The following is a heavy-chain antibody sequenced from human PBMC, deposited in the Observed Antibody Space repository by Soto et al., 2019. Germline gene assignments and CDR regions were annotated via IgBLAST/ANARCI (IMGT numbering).Heavy chain of an antibody. D-gene: IGHD5-18*01. CDR2: ISTTSTPI. Sequence: GGSLRLSCAASGFTFSSYWMNWVRQAPGKGLEWVSFISTTSTPIYYADSVRGRFTISRDNVKNSLYLQMNSLRDEDTAVYYCARDAGYSYGPFDYWGQGTLVTVSS. CDR1: GFTFSSYW. V-gene: IGHV3-48*02. J-gene: IGHJ4*02. CDR3: ARDAGYSYGPFDY.